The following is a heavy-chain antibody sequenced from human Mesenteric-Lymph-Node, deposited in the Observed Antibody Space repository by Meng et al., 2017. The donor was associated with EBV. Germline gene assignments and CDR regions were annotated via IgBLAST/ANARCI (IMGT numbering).Heavy chain of an antibody. CDR1: VDSISSYY. D-gene: IGHD2-21*01. Sequence: QVRLQESGPGLVKASETLSLTCSVSVDSISSYYWTWTRQPPGKGLEWIGYIYYDGSTFYTPPLRSRVTMSVDTSKRQFSLRLRSVTAADTAVYYCARDRGGDHFDYWGQGTLVTVSS. CDR2: IYYDGST. V-gene: IGHV4-4*08. CDR3: ARDRGGDHFDY. J-gene: IGHJ4*02.